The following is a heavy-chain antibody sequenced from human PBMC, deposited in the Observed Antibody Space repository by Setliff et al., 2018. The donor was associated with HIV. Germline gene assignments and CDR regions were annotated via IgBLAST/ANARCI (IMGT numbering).Heavy chain of an antibody. CDR1: GASIRGHY. V-gene: IGHV4-59*11. J-gene: IGHJ4*02. CDR2: IYYSGNT. D-gene: IGHD3-10*01. Sequence: SETLSLTCSVSGASIRGHYWSWIRQSPGKGLEWIGNIYYSGNTNYNPSFKSRVTISVGTSRSQFSLKLSSVTAADTAVYYCARGRDKYGPIDYWGQGTLVTVS. CDR3: ARGRDKYGPIDY.